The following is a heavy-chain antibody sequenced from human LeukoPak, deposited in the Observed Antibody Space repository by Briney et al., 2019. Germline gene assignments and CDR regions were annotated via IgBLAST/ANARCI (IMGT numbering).Heavy chain of an antibody. CDR3: ARGSQSLGYCSGGSCRAKIFDY. Sequence: PSETLSLTCAVYGGSFSGYYWSWLRQPPGKGLEWIGEINHSGSTNYNPSLKSRVTISVDTSKYQFSLKLSSVTAADTAVYYCARGSQSLGYCSGGSCRAKIFDYWGQGTLVTVSS. J-gene: IGHJ4*02. CDR1: GGSFSGYY. D-gene: IGHD2-15*01. CDR2: INHSGST. V-gene: IGHV4-34*01.